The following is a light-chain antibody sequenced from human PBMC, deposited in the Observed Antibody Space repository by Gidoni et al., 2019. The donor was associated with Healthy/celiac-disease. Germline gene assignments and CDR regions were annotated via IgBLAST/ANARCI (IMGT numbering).Light chain of an antibody. CDR2: EDN. V-gene: IGLV6-57*01. CDR1: RGSIASNY. CDR3: QSYDSSNVV. Sequence: VTPSFTRTRGSIASNYVQWYQQRPGSSPTTVIYEDNQRPSGVPDRFSGSIDSSSNSASLTISGLKTEDEADYYCQSYDSSNVVFGGGTKLTVL. J-gene: IGLJ2*01.